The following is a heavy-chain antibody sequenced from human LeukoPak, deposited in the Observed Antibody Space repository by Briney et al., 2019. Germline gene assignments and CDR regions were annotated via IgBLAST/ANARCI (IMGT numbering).Heavy chain of an antibody. CDR2: INANSGDT. D-gene: IGHD3-22*01. CDR3: ASKWVTYYYNSSAYHYPTDVFDI. Sequence: GASVKVSCKASGGTFNSYGIIWVRQAPGQGLEWMGWINANSGDTNYAQKFQGRVTMTRDTSISTAYMELSRLRSDDTAVYYCASKWVTYYYNSSAYHYPTDVFDIWGQGTMVTVSS. CDR1: GGTFNSYG. V-gene: IGHV1-2*02. J-gene: IGHJ3*02.